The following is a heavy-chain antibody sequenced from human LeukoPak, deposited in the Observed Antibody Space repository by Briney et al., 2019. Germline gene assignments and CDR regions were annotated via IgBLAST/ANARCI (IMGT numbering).Heavy chain of an antibody. CDR3: ARLSDCSSTSCPYYGMDV. V-gene: IGHV4-38-2*02. CDR2: IYHSGST. J-gene: IGHJ6*02. CDR1: GYSISSGYY. D-gene: IGHD2-2*01. Sequence: SETLSLTCTVSGYSISSGYYWGWIRQPPGKGLEWIGSIYHSGSTYYNPSLKSRVTISVDTSKNQFSLKLSSVTAADTAVYYCARLSDCSSTSCPYYGMDVWGQGTTVTVSS.